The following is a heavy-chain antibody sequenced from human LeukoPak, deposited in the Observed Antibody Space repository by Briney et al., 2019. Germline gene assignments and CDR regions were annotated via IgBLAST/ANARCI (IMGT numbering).Heavy chain of an antibody. CDR1: GGSISSSSYY. CDR3: ARETYGSPGDLYAFDI. V-gene: IGHV4-39*02. D-gene: IGHD1-26*01. J-gene: IGHJ3*02. CDR2: IYYSGST. Sequence: ETSETLSLTCTVSGGSISSSSYYWGWIRQPPGKGLEWIGSIYYSGSTYYNPSLKSRVTISVDTSKNQFSLKLSSVTAADTAVYYCARETYGSPGDLYAFDIWGQGTMVTVSS.